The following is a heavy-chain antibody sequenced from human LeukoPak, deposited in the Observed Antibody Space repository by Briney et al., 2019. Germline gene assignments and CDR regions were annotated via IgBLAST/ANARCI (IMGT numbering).Heavy chain of an antibody. J-gene: IGHJ4*02. CDR1: GGSISSYY. V-gene: IGHV4-59*08. CDR2: IYYSGST. D-gene: IGHD2-15*01. CDR3: ARRLPRAYFDY. Sequence: SETLSLTCTVSGGSISSYYWSWIRQPPGKGLEWIGYIYYSGSTNYNPSLKSRVTISVDTSKNQFSLKLSSVTAADTAVYYCARRLPRAYFDYWGQGTLVTVSS.